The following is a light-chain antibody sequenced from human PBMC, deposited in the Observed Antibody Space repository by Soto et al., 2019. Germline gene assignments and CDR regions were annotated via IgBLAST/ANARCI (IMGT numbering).Light chain of an antibody. CDR2: GAS. CDR1: QSMSTNY. J-gene: IGKJ4*01. Sequence: EIVLAQSPDTLSLSPGERATLSCRTSQSMSTNYLAWYQQKSGQPPRLLIYGASIRATGIPDRFSGSGSGTYYTLTLSRLEPEDFAVYYCHQYDSSPLTFGGGAKVEIK. CDR3: HQYDSSPLT. V-gene: IGKV3-20*01.